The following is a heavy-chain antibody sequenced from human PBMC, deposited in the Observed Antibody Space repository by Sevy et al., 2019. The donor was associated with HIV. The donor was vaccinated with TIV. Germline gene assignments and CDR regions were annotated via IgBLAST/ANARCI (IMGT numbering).Heavy chain of an antibody. D-gene: IGHD1-7*01. CDR1: GFTFSSYA. CDR2: ISGSGGST. J-gene: IGHJ4*02. V-gene: IGHV3-23*01. CDR3: ANLKFGIYFRNYMAYFDY. Sequence: GGSLRLSCAASGFTFSSYAMSWVRQAPGKGLEWVSAISGSGGSTYYADSVKGRFTISRDNSKNTLYLQMNSLRAEDTAVYYCANLKFGIYFRNYMAYFDYWGQGTLVTVSS.